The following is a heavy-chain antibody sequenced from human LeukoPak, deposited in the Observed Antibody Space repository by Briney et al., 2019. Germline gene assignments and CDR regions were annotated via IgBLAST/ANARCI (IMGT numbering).Heavy chain of an antibody. Sequence: GGSLRLSCAASGFTFDDYGMSWVRQAPGKGLEWVSGINWNGDKTNYADSLKGRFTISRDNANNTLYLQMNSLRAEDTALYYCARGSTHYDVLTGYHYYFDYWGQRTLVTVSS. CDR2: INWNGDKT. CDR1: GFTFDDYG. J-gene: IGHJ4*02. D-gene: IGHD3-9*01. V-gene: IGHV3-20*04. CDR3: ARGSTHYDVLTGYHYYFDY.